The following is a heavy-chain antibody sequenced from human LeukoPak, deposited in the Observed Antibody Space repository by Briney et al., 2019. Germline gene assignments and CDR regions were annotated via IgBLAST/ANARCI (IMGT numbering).Heavy chain of an antibody. V-gene: IGHV3-49*04. Sequence: PGGSLRLSCTASGFTFDDYSMSWVRQAPGKGLEGVGFIKSKGYGGTAEYAASVKGRFAISRDDSKSIDYLQMNSLKTEDTAVYYCTRWTHISGNWHRDVWGQGTLVTVSS. D-gene: IGHD2-21*01. CDR1: GFTFDDYS. CDR3: TRWTHISGNWHRDV. J-gene: IGHJ4*02. CDR2: IKSKGYGGTA.